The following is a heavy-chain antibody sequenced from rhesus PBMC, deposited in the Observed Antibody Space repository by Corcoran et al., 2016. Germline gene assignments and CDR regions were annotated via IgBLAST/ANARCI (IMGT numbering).Heavy chain of an antibody. Sequence: EVQLVETGGGLVQPGGSLKLSCAASGSTFSSYGMSWVRQAPEKGLEWVSAINSVGGITNYADSVKDRYTISRDNSKNTLSLQMNSLRAEDTAVYYCAKDLLRYYSGSYYLDYWGQGVLVTVSS. CDR3: AKDLLRYYSGSYYLDY. V-gene: IGHV3S5*01. J-gene: IGHJ4*01. CDR2: INSVGGIT. D-gene: IGHD3-16*01. CDR1: GSTFSSYG.